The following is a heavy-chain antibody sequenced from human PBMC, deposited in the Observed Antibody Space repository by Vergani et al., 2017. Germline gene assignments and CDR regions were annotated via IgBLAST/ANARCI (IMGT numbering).Heavy chain of an antibody. D-gene: IGHD3-3*01. Sequence: QLVESGGDLVQPGGSLRLSCAVSGFTVSSHYMSWVRQAPGKGVEWVSVIFSGGYTYYADSVKGRFTISRDDSKNSLYLQMNSLRAEDTAVYYCASQYYDFWSGRDWGQGTLVTVSS. CDR1: GFTVSSHY. J-gene: IGHJ1*01. CDR2: IFSGGYT. V-gene: IGHV3-66*04. CDR3: ASQYYDFWSGRD.